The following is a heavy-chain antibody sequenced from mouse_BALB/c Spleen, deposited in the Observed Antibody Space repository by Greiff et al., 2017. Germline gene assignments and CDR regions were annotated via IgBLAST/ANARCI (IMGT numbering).Heavy chain of an antibody. CDR3: ARYYGSSFYYFDY. CDR1: GYSFTGYY. D-gene: IGHD1-1*01. Sequence: VQLKESGPELVKPGASVKISCKASGYSFTGYYMHWVKQSHVKSLEWIGRINPYNGATSYNQNFKDKASLTVDKSSSTAYMELHSLTSEDSAVYYCARYYGSSFYYFDYWGQGTTLTVSS. V-gene: IGHV1-31*01. J-gene: IGHJ2*01. CDR2: INPYNGAT.